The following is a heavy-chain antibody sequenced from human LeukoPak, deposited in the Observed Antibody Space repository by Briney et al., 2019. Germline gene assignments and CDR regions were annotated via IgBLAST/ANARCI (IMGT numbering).Heavy chain of an antibody. CDR3: ARDFCSGGSCYPDAFAI. V-gene: IGHV3-23*01. J-gene: IGHJ3*02. Sequence: GGALRLSCAGSGFTFSSYAMSWVRQAPGKGLEGVSSISGSGGNTYYADSVKGRFTISRDNSKNTLYLQMNRITAEDTAVYYCARDFCSGGSCYPDAFAIWGQGTMVTVSS. CDR1: GFTFSSYA. D-gene: IGHD2-15*01. CDR2: ISGSGGNT.